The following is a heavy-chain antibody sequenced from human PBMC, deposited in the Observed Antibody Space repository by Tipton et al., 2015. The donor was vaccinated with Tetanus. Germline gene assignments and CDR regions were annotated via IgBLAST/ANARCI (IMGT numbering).Heavy chain of an antibody. CDR1: GGSISSYY. V-gene: IGHV4-59*10. Sequence: TLSLTCAVYGGSISSYYWSWIRQPAGKGLEWIGRIYTSGSTNYNPSLKSRVTMSVDTSKNQFSLKLSSVTAADTAVYYCARGVWFGPGPKYYFDYWGQGTLVTVSS. D-gene: IGHD3-10*01. CDR3: ARGVWFGPGPKYYFDY. J-gene: IGHJ4*02. CDR2: IYTSGST.